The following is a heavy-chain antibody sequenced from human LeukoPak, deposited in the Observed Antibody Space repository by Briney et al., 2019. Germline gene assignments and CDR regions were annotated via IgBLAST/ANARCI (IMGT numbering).Heavy chain of an antibody. CDR3: ARHGVMVRGIISGFDL. CDR2: IYPSDSDT. J-gene: IGHJ3*01. V-gene: IGHV5-51*01. D-gene: IGHD3-10*01. Sequence: GESLRISCKGSGYSFNNSWIGWVRQVPGKGLEWMGIIYPSDSDTRYSPSFQGQVTISVDKSISTAYLQWSSLKASDTAMYYCARHGVMVRGIISGFDLWGQGTMVTVSS. CDR1: GYSFNNSW.